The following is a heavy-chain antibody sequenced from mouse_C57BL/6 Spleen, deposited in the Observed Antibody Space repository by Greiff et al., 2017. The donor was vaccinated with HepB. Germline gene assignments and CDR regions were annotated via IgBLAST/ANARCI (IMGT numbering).Heavy chain of an antibody. Sequence: EVKLVESGGGLVQPGESLKLSCESTEYEFPSHDMSWVRKTPEKRLELVAAINSDGGSTYYPDTMERRFIISRDNTKKTLYLQMSSLRSEDTALYYGARQSGTRCFDVWGTGTTVTVSS. CDR3: ARQSGTRCFDV. J-gene: IGHJ1*03. CDR1: EYEFPSHD. CDR2: INSDGGST. D-gene: IGHD4-1*01. V-gene: IGHV5-2*01.